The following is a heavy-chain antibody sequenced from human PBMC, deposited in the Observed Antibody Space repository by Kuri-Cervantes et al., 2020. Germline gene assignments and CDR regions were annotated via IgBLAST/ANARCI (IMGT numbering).Heavy chain of an antibody. D-gene: IGHD3-22*01. CDR2: INPNGGGT. Sequence: ASVKVSCKASGYPFTGYYMHWVRQAPGQGLEWMGWINPNGGGTHYAQSLQGRVTMTRDTSISTAYMELSRLRSDDTAVYYCARDRYYYDSSGYYECFDYWGQGTLVTVSS. CDR1: GYPFTGYY. V-gene: IGHV1-2*02. CDR3: ARDRYYYDSSGYYECFDY. J-gene: IGHJ4*02.